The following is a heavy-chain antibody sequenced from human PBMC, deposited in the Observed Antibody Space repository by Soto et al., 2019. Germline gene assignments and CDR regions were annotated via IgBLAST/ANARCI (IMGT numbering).Heavy chain of an antibody. CDR1: GFTFSDYA. V-gene: IGHV3-30*18. J-gene: IGHJ4*02. CDR3: AKGGRQWLVTSDFNY. Sequence: VQLVESGGGVVQPGRSLRLSCAASGFTFSDYAMHWVRQAPGKGLEWVAVVSHDGRNTHYADSVKGRFTISRDSSKNTGSLERTSLRAEDTAVYSCAKGGRQWLVTSDFNYWGQGALVTVSS. CDR2: VSHDGRNT. D-gene: IGHD6-19*01.